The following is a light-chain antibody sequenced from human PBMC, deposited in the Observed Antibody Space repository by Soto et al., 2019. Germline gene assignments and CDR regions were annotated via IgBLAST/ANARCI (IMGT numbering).Light chain of an antibody. Sequence: EIVLTQSPATLSLSPGESATLSCRASQSVDAHLAWYQLKPGQAPRLLIYEASNRATGIPARFSGSGSGTDFTLTISSLEPEDFAVYYCQQRTFWPPLTFGGGTEVEIK. V-gene: IGKV3-11*01. CDR1: QSVDAH. CDR2: EAS. J-gene: IGKJ4*01. CDR3: QQRTFWPPLT.